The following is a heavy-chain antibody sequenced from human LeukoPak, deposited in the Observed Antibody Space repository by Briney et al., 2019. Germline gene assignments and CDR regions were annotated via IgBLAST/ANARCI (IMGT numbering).Heavy chain of an antibody. V-gene: IGHV3-23*01. CDR2: ISGSGGST. D-gene: IGHD1-26*01. CDR3: AKGGGAYYYYYMDV. Sequence: PGGSLRLSCAASGFTFGSYAMSWVRQAPGKGLEWVSAISGSGGSTYYADSVKGRFTISRNNSKNTLYLQMNSLRAEDTAVYYCAKGGGAYYYYYMDVWGKGTTVTVSS. CDR1: GFTFGSYA. J-gene: IGHJ6*03.